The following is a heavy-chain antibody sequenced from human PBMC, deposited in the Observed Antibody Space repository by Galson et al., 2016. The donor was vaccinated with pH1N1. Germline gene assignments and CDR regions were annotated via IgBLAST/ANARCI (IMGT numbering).Heavy chain of an antibody. CDR3: AKAHTTRSGTYPYFFDY. V-gene: IGHV3-23*01. CDR2: ISGGGGST. Sequence: SLRLSCAASGFTFSSYAVSWVRQAPGKGLEWVSGISGGGGSTYYADSAKGRFTISRDNSRNTLYLQMNSLRADDTAVYYCAKAHTTRSGTYPYFFDYWGQGTLVTVSS. J-gene: IGHJ4*02. CDR1: GFTFSSYA. D-gene: IGHD1-26*01.